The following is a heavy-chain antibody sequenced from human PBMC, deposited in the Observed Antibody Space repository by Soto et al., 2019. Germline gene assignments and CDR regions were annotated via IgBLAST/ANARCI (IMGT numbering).Heavy chain of an antibody. CDR2: IWYDGSNK. CDR3: ARDGSQTTLAYFDY. CDR1: GFTFSSYG. J-gene: IGHJ4*02. Sequence: GGSLRLSCAASGFTFSSYGMHWVRQAPGKGLEWVAVIWYDGSNKYYADSVKGRFTISRDNSKNTLYLQMNSLRAEDTTVYYCARDGSQTTLAYFDYWGQGTLVTVSS. D-gene: IGHD1-1*01. V-gene: IGHV3-33*01.